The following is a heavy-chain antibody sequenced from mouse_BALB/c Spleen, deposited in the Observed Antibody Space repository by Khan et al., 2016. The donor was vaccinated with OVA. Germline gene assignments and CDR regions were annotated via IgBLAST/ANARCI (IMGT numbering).Heavy chain of an antibody. CDR3: ARGGAANDRYDGDAMEY. CDR1: GYTFTTAG. Sequence: QIQLVQSGPELKKPGETVRISCKASGYTFTTAGMQWVQKMLGKGLMWIGWINTHSGVPKYAEDFKGRFAFSLETSASTAYLQLTNLKNEDTATYYGARGGAANDRYDGDAMEYWGQGTSVTVSA. CDR2: INTHSGVP. J-gene: IGHJ4*01. D-gene: IGHD2-12*01. V-gene: IGHV9-4*02.